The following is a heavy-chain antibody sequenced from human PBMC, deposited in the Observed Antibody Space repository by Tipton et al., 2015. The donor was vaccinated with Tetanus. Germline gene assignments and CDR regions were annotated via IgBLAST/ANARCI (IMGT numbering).Heavy chain of an antibody. CDR1: GDSISSAGYS. CDR2: IYDSGST. D-gene: IGHD3-10*01. CDR3: ARVKGTYNHYGLDV. J-gene: IGHJ6*02. V-gene: IGHV4-30-2*01. Sequence: GLVKPSETLSLTCTVSGDSISSAGYSWSWIRQPPGKGLEWIGYIYDSGSTYYNPSLKGRVTISEDRSKNQISLRLRSVTAADTAVYYCARVKGTYNHYGLDVWGQGTTVTVAS.